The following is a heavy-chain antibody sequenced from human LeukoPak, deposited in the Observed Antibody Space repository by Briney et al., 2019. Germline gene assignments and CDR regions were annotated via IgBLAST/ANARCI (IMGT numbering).Heavy chain of an antibody. CDR2: ISWNSGSI. V-gene: IGHV3-9*01. Sequence: PGRSLRLSCAASGFTFSSYAMHWVRQAPGRGLEWVSGISWNSGSIGYADSVKGRFTISRDNAKNSLYLQMNSLRAEDTALYYCAATNLGYCSSTSCPGGGWGQGTLVTVSS. CDR1: GFTFSSYA. D-gene: IGHD2-2*01. CDR3: AATNLGYCSSTSCPGGG. J-gene: IGHJ4*02.